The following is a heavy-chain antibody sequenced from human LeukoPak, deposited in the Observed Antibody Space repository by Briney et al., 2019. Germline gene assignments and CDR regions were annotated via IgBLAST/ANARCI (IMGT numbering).Heavy chain of an antibody. V-gene: IGHV3-74*01. CDR2: INSDGSST. J-gene: IGHJ4*02. CDR1: GFTFSSYW. Sequence: GGSLRLSCAASGFTFSSYWMHWVRQAPGKGLVWVSRINSDGSSTSYADSVKGRFTISRDNAKNTLYLQMNSLRAEDTAVYYCARETILSSYDYWGQGTLVTVSS. CDR3: ARETILSSYDY. D-gene: IGHD4/OR15-4a*01.